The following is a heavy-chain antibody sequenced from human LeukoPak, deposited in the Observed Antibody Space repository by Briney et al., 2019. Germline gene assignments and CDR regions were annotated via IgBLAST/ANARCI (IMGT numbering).Heavy chain of an antibody. CDR2: IYPGDSDT. CDR3: ATATRPREAFDI. CDR1: GYSFISYW. J-gene: IGHJ3*02. D-gene: IGHD1-26*01. Sequence: GESLKISCKGSGYSFISYWIGGVRQMPGKGLEWMGIIYPGDSDTRYSPSFQGQVTISADKSISTAYLHWSSLKASDTAMYYCATATRPREAFDIWGQGTMVTVSS. V-gene: IGHV5-51*01.